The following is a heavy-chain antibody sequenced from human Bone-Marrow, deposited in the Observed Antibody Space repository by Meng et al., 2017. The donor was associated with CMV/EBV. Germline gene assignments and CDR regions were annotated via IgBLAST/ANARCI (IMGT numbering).Heavy chain of an antibody. D-gene: IGHD3-22*01. Sequence: ASVKVSCKSSEYTLTDYYVHWVRQAPGQGLEWVGWINPNSGGTNYAQKFQGRVTVTRDTSIRTVYMELSSLRSDDTAVFYCARGGGSSGFPEHWGQRTQVTVSS. CDR1: EYTLTDYY. CDR2: INPNSGGT. V-gene: IGHV1-2*02. CDR3: ARGGGSSGFPEH. J-gene: IGHJ4*02.